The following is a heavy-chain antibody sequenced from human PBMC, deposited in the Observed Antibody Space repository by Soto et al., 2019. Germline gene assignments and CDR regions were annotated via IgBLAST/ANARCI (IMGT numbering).Heavy chain of an antibody. J-gene: IGHJ5*02. Sequence: GGSLRLSCSASGFTFGDYAMTWFRQAPGKGLEWVGLIGSNAYGGPTEYAASVMGRFTISRDDSKNIDYLQMNSLKTEDTAVYYCTRDLHHSYCSSLTCYHGKKWFDPWGQGTLVTVSS. CDR1: GFTFGDYA. V-gene: IGHV3-49*03. CDR2: IGSNAYGGPT. D-gene: IGHD2-2*01. CDR3: TRDLHHSYCSSLTCYHGKKWFDP.